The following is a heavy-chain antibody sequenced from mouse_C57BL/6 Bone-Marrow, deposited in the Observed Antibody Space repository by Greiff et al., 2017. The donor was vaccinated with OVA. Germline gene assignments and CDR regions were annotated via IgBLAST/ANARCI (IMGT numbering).Heavy chain of an antibody. J-gene: IGHJ1*03. V-gene: IGHV1-7*01. CDR2: INPSSGYT. CDR3: SRDDGDPYWYFDV. CDR1: GYTFTSYW. D-gene: IGHD2-13*01. Sequence: QVQLQQSGAELAKPGASVKLSCKASGYTFTSYWMHWVKQRPGQGLEWIGYINPSSGYTKYNQKFKDKATLTADKSSSTAYMQLSSLTYEDSAVYYCSRDDGDPYWYFDVWGTGTTVTVSS.